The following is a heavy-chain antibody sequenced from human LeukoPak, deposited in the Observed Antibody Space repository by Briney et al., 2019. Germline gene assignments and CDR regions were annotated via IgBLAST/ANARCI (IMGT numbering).Heavy chain of an antibody. D-gene: IGHD2-15*01. CDR2: ISGSGGSI. CDR3: AKARGEQNGGSNY. CDR1: GFIFSSYA. Sequence: PGGSLRLSCATSGFIFSSYAMSWVRQAPGRGLEWVSSISGSGGSIYYADSVKGRFTISRGNSKNTLYLQMNSLRAEDTAVYYCAKARGEQNGGSNYWGQGTQVIVSS. V-gene: IGHV3-23*01. J-gene: IGHJ4*02.